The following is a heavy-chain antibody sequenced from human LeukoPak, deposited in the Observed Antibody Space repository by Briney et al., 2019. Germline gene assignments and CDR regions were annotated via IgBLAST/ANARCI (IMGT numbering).Heavy chain of an antibody. CDR3: ARDYYDSSGYYYVWDY. CDR1: GLTFSSYA. Sequence: PGGSLRLSCAASGLTFSSYAMSWVRQAPGKGLEWVSAISGSGGSTYYADSVKGRFTVSRDNSKNTLYLQMNSLRAEDTAVYYCARDYYDSSGYYYVWDYWGQGTLVTVSS. CDR2: ISGSGGST. D-gene: IGHD3-22*01. V-gene: IGHV3-23*01. J-gene: IGHJ4*02.